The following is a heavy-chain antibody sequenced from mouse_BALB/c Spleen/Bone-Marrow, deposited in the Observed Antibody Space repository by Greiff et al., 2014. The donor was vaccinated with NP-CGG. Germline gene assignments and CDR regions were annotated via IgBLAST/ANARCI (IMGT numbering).Heavy chain of an antibody. CDR3: ARARHYDF. J-gene: IGHJ2*01. Sequence: VQLQQSGPELVKPGASVKISCKTSGYTFTDYTLHWVKQSHGKSLEWIGGVNPNSGGTSYNQKFKGKATLNLDKSSTTAYMELRSLTSDDSAVCYCARARHYDFWGQGTTLTVSS. V-gene: IGHV1-18*01. CDR1: GYTFTDYT. CDR2: VNPNSGGT.